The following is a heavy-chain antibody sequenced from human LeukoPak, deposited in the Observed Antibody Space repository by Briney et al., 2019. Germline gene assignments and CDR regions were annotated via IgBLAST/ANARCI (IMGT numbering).Heavy chain of an antibody. J-gene: IGHJ4*02. Sequence: GGSLRLSCAASGFTFDDYGMSWVRQAPGKGLEWVSGIHWNGGSTGYADSVKGRFTISRDNAKNSLYLQMNSLRAEDTALYYCARGYDILTGYYDLGFDYWGQGTLVTVSS. CDR2: IHWNGGST. V-gene: IGHV3-20*04. CDR3: ARGYDILTGYYDLGFDY. D-gene: IGHD3-9*01. CDR1: GFTFDDYG.